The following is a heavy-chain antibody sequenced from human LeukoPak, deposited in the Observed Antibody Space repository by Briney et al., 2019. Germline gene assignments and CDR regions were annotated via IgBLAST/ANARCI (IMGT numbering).Heavy chain of an antibody. V-gene: IGHV4-34*01. Sequence: PSETLSLTCAVYGGSFSGYYWSWIRQPPGKGLEWIGEINHSGSTNYNPSLKSRVTISVDTSKNQFSLKLSSVTAADTAVYYCARAYYDFWSGYGYFDYWGQGTLVTVSS. CDR3: ARAYYDFWSGYGYFDY. D-gene: IGHD3-3*01. CDR1: GGSFSGYY. CDR2: INHSGST. J-gene: IGHJ4*02.